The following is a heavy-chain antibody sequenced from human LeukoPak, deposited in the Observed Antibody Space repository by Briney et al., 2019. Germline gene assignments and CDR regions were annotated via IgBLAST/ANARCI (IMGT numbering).Heavy chain of an antibody. CDR1: GFTFSSNA. CDR3: AKMDGYTYGLGWFDP. CDR2: ITGSGGST. D-gene: IGHD5-18*01. V-gene: IGHV3-23*01. Sequence: GGSLRLSCAASGFTFSSNAMSWVRQAPGKGLEWVSTITGSGGSTSYADSVKGRFTISRDNSKNTLYLQMNSLRAEDTAVYYCAKMDGYTYGLGWFDPWGQGTLVTVSS. J-gene: IGHJ5*02.